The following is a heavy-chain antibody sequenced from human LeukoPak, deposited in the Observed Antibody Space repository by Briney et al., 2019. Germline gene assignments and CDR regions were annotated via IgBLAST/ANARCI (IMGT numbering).Heavy chain of an antibody. CDR3: ARLRQWLVFWFDP. D-gene: IGHD6-19*01. V-gene: IGHV4-39*01. CDR1: CGSISSSSYY. Sequence: PSETLSLTCSVSCGSISSSSYYWGWIRQPPGKGLEWIGSIYYSGSTYYNPSLKSRVTISVDTSKNQFSLKLSSVTAADTAVYYCARLRQWLVFWFDPWGQGTLVTVSS. CDR2: IYYSGST. J-gene: IGHJ5*02.